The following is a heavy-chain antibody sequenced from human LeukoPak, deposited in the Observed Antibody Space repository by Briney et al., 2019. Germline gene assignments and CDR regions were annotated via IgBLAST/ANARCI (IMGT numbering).Heavy chain of an antibody. D-gene: IGHD6-13*01. J-gene: IGHJ5*02. V-gene: IGHV3-21*01. CDR3: ARGPRMAAAGPSNWFDP. CDR1: GFTFSSYS. CDR2: ISSSSSYI. Sequence: GGSLRLSCAASGFTFSSYSMNWVRQAPGKGLEWVSSISSSSSYIYYADSVKGRFTISRDNAKNSLYPQMNSLRAEDTAVYYCARGPRMAAAGPSNWFDPWGQGTLVTVSS.